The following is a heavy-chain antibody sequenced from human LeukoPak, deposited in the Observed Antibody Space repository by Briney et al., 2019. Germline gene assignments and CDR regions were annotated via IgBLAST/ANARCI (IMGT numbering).Heavy chain of an antibody. CDR1: VGSLRSGDYY. Sequence: KPSETLSLTCTLSVGSLRSGDYYWSWIRQPPGEGLEWLEYINYSGSTYYNPSLKSRVTISLDTSKNQLSLKLSSVTAADTAVYYCARTYYYDSRIDPWGQGTLVTVSS. CDR3: ARTYYYDSRIDP. J-gene: IGHJ5*02. D-gene: IGHD3-22*01. V-gene: IGHV4-30-4*01. CDR2: INYSGST.